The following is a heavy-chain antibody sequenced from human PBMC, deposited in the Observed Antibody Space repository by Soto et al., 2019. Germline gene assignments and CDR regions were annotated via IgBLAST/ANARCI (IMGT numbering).Heavy chain of an antibody. CDR2: LFWDDDD. CDR3: AHLAFCGGSCYYFDY. V-gene: IGHV2-5*02. CDR1: GFSLSTSGVG. D-gene: IGHD2-15*01. J-gene: IGHJ4*02. Sequence: QITLKESGPTLVKPTQTLTLTCTFSGFSLSTSGVGVGWIRQPPGKALEWLALLFWDDDDRYSPSLKSRLTITKYTSKDQVVLTMTNMDPVDTATYFCAHLAFCGGSCYYFDYWGLGTLVTVSS.